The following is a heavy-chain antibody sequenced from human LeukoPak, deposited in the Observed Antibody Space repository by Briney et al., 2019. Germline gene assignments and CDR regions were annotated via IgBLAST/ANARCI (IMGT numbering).Heavy chain of an antibody. CDR3: ARDGDCSGGSCYIED. Sequence: GASVRDSCKASGYTFTGYYMHWVRQAPGQGLEWMGWINPNSGGTNYAQKFQGRVTMTRDTSISTAYMELSRLRSDDTAVYYCARDGDCSGGSCYIEDWGQGTLVTVSS. V-gene: IGHV1-2*02. J-gene: IGHJ4*02. CDR2: INPNSGGT. CDR1: GYTFTGYY. D-gene: IGHD2-15*01.